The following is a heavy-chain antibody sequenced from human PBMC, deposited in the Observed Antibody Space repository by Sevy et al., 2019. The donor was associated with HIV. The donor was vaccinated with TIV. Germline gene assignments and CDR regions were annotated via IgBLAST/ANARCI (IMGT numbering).Heavy chain of an antibody. Sequence: GGSLRLSCVASGFMFSNYWMSWVRQAPGKGLEWVANIKRVGSEKYYVASVKGRFTISRDNAKNSQYLQMNSLRVEDTAVYYCASDCSSTSCLWGMDVWGPGTTVTVSS. V-gene: IGHV3-7*03. J-gene: IGHJ6*02. CDR1: GFMFSNYW. D-gene: IGHD2-2*01. CDR2: IKRVGSEK. CDR3: ASDCSSTSCLWGMDV.